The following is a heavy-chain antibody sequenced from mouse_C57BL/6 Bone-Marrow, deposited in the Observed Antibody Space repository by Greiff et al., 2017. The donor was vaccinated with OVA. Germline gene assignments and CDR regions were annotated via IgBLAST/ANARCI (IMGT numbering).Heavy chain of an antibody. CDR1: EYEFPSHD. CDR3: ARQCYGSSYYAMDY. Sequence: VQLKESGGGLVQPGESLTLSCESHEYEFPSHDMSWVRKTPEKRLELVAAINSDGGSTYYPDTMESRFIISSDNTKKTLYLRMSSLMSEDTAVYYWARQCYGSSYYAMDYWGQGTSVTVSS. CDR2: INSDGGST. J-gene: IGHJ4*01. D-gene: IGHD1-1*01. V-gene: IGHV5-2*01.